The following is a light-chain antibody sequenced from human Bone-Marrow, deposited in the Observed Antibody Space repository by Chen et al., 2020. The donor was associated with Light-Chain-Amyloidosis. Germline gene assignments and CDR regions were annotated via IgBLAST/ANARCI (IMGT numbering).Light chain of an antibody. CDR1: TSNIGAGYG. J-gene: IGLJ2*01. V-gene: IGLV1-40*01. Sequence: QSVLTQPPSVSGAPGQRVTISCTGSTSNIGAGYGVHWYQQVPGTAPKLLIYGNTNRPSGVPDRFSASKSGTSASLAITGLQAVDEADYYCQSYDSSLSSSVFGGGTKLTVL. CDR2: GNT. CDR3: QSYDSSLSSSV.